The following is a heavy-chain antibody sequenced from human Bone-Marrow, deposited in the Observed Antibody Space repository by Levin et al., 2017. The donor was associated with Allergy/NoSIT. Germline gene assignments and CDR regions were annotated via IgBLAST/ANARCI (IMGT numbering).Heavy chain of an antibody. D-gene: IGHD3-22*01. CDR1: GYTFTSYD. CDR3: ARGRNYDSSGYVVDY. CDR2: MNPNSGNT. Sequence: ASVKVSCKASGYTFTSYDINWVRQATGQGLEWMGWMNPNSGNTGNAQKFQGRVTMTTNTSIGTAYMELSSLRSEDTAVYYCARGRNYDSSGYVVDYWGQGTLVTVSS. V-gene: IGHV1-8*01. J-gene: IGHJ4*02.